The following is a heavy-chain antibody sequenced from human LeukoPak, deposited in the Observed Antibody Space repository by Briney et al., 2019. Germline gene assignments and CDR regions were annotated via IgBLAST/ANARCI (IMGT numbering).Heavy chain of an antibody. Sequence: GGSLRLSCAASGFTFSSYAMSWVRQAPGKGLEWVSAISGSGGSTYYADSVKGRSTISRDNSKNTLYLQMNSLRAEDTAVYYCAKEIVVVPAATSAIDYWGQGTLVTVSS. CDR2: ISGSGGST. D-gene: IGHD2-2*01. V-gene: IGHV3-23*01. J-gene: IGHJ4*02. CDR1: GFTFSSYA. CDR3: AKEIVVVPAATSAIDY.